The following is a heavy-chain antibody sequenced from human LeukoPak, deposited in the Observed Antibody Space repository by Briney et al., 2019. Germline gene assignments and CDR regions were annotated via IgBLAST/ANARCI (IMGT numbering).Heavy chain of an antibody. CDR2: ISANSGKT. Sequence: ASVKVSCMASGYTFTNYGISWVRQAPGQGLVWMGWISANSGKTNYALNLQGRVTMTIDTSTSTAYMELRSLSSDDTAVYYCARAYYYDSSGYYYDYFDYWGQGTLVTVS. D-gene: IGHD3-22*01. V-gene: IGHV1-18*01. J-gene: IGHJ4*02. CDR3: ARAYYYDSSGYYYDYFDY. CDR1: GYTFTNYG.